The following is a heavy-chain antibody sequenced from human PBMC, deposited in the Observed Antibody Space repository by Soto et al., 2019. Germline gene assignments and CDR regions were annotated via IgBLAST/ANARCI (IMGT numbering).Heavy chain of an antibody. CDR2: IYYSGST. CDR3: ARDPYYYDSSGYFEQPGAFDI. V-gene: IGHV4-59*12. D-gene: IGHD3-22*01. CDR1: GGSISSYY. J-gene: IGHJ3*02. Sequence: SETLSLTCAVSGGSISSYYWSWIRQPPGKGLEWIGYIYYSGSTYYNPSLKSRVTISVDTSKNQFSLKLSSVTAADTAVYYCARDPYYYDSSGYFEQPGAFDIWGQGTMVTVSS.